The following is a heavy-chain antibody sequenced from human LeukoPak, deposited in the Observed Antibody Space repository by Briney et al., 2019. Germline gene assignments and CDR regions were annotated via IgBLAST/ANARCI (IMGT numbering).Heavy chain of an antibody. J-gene: IGHJ5*02. D-gene: IGHD2-8*01. V-gene: IGHV1-18*01. Sequence: WASVKVSCKASGYTFTSYGISWVRQAPGQGLEWMGWISAYNGNTNYAQKLQDRVTMTTDTSTSTAYMELRSLRSDDTAVYYCARMGYCTNGVCFWLIDPWGQGTLVTVSS. CDR2: ISAYNGNT. CDR1: GYTFTSYG. CDR3: ARMGYCTNGVCFWLIDP.